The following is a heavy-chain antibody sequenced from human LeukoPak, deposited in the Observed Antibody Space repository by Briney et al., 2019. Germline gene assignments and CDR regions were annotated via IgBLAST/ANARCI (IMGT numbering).Heavy chain of an antibody. CDR2: INTNSGGT. CDR1: GYTFTGYY. J-gene: IGHJ6*03. Sequence: GASVKVSCKASGYTFTGYYMHWVREAPGQGLEWMGWINTNSGGTNYAQKFQGRVTMTSDTSISTAYMELSRLRSDDTAVYYCARDIQAVTTSYDYYYYYMDVWGKGTTVTVSS. V-gene: IGHV1-2*02. CDR3: ARDIQAVTTSYDYYYYYMDV. D-gene: IGHD4-11*01.